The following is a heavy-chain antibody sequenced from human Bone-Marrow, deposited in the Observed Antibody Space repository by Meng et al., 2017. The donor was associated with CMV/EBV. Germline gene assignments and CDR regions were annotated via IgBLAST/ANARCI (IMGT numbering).Heavy chain of an antibody. Sequence: SGPTLVKPTQTLTLTCTFSGFSLSTRGVGVGWIRQPPGKALEWLALIYWNDDKRHSPTLKSRLTITKETSKNQVVLTMTNMDPVDTATYYCALPPPGNYDLWSGYYTGYAFDIWGQGTMVTVSS. V-gene: IGHV2-5*01. CDR2: IYWNDDK. CDR3: ALPPPGNYDLWSGYYTGYAFDI. J-gene: IGHJ3*02. D-gene: IGHD3-3*01. CDR1: GFSLSTRGVG.